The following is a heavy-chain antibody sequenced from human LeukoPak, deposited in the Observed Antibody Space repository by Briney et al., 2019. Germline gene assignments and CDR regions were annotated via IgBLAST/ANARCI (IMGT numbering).Heavy chain of an antibody. D-gene: IGHD2-2*02. CDR2: IKSKTDGGTT. J-gene: IGHJ4*02. Sequence: GGSLRLSCAASGFTFSNAWMSWVRQAPGKGLEWVSRIKSKTDGGTTDYAAPVKGRFTISRDDSKNTLYLQMNSLKTEDTAVYYCTTEGLVPAAISGYWGQGTLVTVSS. CDR3: TTEGLVPAAISGY. V-gene: IGHV3-15*01. CDR1: GFTFSNAW.